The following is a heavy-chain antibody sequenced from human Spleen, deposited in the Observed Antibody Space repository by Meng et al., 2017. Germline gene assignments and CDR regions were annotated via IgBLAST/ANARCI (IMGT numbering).Heavy chain of an antibody. J-gene: IGHJ4*02. Sequence: GSLRLSCIVSDGSFSDYYWSWIRQPPGQGLEWIGEINHSGNTNYNPSLESRATISVDTSQNSLSLKLSSVTAADSAVYYCARGPTTMAHDFDYWGQGTVVTVSS. V-gene: IGHV4-34*01. CDR1: DGSFSDYY. CDR2: INHSGNT. CDR3: ARGPTTMAHDFDY. D-gene: IGHD4-11*01.